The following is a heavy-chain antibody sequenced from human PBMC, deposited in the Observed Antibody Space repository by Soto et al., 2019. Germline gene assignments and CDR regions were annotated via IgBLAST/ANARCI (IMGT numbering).Heavy chain of an antibody. CDR2: INSDGSST. J-gene: IGHJ6*02. CDR3: ARDHGWGYDFWSGYYLNYYGMDV. D-gene: IGHD3-3*01. Sequence: VGSLRLSCAASGFTFSSYWMHWVRQAPGKGLVWVSRINSDGSSTSYADSVKGRFTISRDNAKNTLYLQMNSLRAEDTAVYYCARDHGWGYDFWSGYYLNYYGMDVWGQGTTVTVSS. V-gene: IGHV3-74*01. CDR1: GFTFSSYW.